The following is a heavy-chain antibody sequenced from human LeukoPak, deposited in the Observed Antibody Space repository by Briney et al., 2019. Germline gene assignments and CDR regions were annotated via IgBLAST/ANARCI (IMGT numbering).Heavy chain of an antibody. CDR2: ITSSGGST. J-gene: IGHJ4*02. CDR3: ARGAFRFR. Sequence: GGSLRLSCAASGFTFSSYAMTWFRQAPGKGLEWVSTITSSGGSTYYADSVKGRFTISRGNSKNTLYLQMNSLRADDTAVYYCARGAFRFRWGQGTLVTVSS. V-gene: IGHV3-23*01. CDR1: GFTFSSYA.